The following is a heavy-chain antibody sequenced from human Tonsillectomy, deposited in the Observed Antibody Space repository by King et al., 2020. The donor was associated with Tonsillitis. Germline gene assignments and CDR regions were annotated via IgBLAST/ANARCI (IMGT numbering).Heavy chain of an antibody. CDR3: ARALGYYDSSGYYPYYYYGMDV. V-gene: IGHV1-8*01. CDR1: GYTFTSYD. Sequence: VQLVESGAEVKKPGASVKVSCKASGYTFTSYDINRVRQATGQGLEWMGWMNPNSGNTGYAQMFQGRVTMTRNTSISTAYMELSSLRSEDTAVYYCARALGYYDSSGYYPYYYYGMDVWGQGTTVTVS. CDR2: MNPNSGNT. D-gene: IGHD3-22*01. J-gene: IGHJ6*02.